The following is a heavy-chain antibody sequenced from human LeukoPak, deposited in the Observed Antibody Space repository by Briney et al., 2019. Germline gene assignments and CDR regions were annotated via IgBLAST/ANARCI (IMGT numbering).Heavy chain of an antibody. D-gene: IGHD3-10*01. CDR1: GYTFTSYD. Sequence: ASVKVSCKASGYTFTSYDINWVRQATGQGLEWMGWMNPNSGNTGYAQKFQGRVTMTRNTSISTAYMEPSSLRSEDTAVYYCAVRYYGSGSYYLGIDYWGQGTLVTVSS. J-gene: IGHJ4*02. CDR2: MNPNSGNT. CDR3: AVRYYGSGSYYLGIDY. V-gene: IGHV1-8*01.